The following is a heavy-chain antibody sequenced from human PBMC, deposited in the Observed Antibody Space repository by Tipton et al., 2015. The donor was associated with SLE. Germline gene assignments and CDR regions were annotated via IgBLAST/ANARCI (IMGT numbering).Heavy chain of an antibody. J-gene: IGHJ4*02. CDR3: ARVGDYYNSGSRVFDH. CDR2: INHSGST. CDR1: GGSLSGDYY. V-gene: IGHV4-34*01. D-gene: IGHD3-10*01. Sequence: LRLSCTVSGGSLSGDYYWSWIRQPPGKGLEWIGEINHSGSTNYNTSLKSRVTISLGTSNNQFSLRLTSVTAADTAVYFCARVGDYYNSGSRVFDHWGQGILVTVSS.